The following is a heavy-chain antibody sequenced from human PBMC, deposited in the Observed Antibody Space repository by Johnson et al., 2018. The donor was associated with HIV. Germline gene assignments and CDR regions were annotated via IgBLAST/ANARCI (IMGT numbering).Heavy chain of an antibody. CDR3: ARGGLTAFDI. CDR1: GFTFDDYA. D-gene: IGHD5-12*01. CDR2: ISWNSGSI. V-gene: IGHV3-9*01. Sequence: VLLVESGGGLVQPGRSLRLSCAASGFTFDDYAMHWVRQAPGKGLEWVSGISWNSGSIGYADSVKGRFTTSRDNAKNTMYLQMNSLRTEDTAVYYCARGGLTAFDIWGQGTMVTVSS. J-gene: IGHJ3*02.